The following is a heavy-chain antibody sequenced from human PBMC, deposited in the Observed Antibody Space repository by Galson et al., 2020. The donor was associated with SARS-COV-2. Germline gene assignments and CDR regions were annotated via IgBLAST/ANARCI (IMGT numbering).Heavy chain of an antibody. Sequence: NSGGSLRLSCAASGFTFSDYFMSWVRQAPGKGLEWVSYISSSGSYINYADSVTGRFTISRDNAKNSLNLQMNSLRVEDTAVYYCARVGDCSGGICYGAEYFQHWGQGTLVTVSS. J-gene: IGHJ1*01. CDR1: GFTFSDYF. CDR3: ARVGDCSGGICYGAEYFQH. D-gene: IGHD2-15*01. V-gene: IGHV3-11*04. CDR2: ISSSGSYI.